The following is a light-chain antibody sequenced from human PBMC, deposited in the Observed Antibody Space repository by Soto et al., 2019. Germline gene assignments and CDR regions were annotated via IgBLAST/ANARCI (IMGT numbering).Light chain of an antibody. CDR3: QQYYSSPHS. CDR1: QNILYSSNDKNY. V-gene: IGKV4-1*01. CDR2: WAS. J-gene: IGKJ2*01. Sequence: DIVMTQSPDSLPVSLGERATVHCKSSQNILYSSNDKNYLAWYQQKPGQPPKLLINWASTRQYGVPDRFTGSGSGTDFTLTISSLQAEDAAVYYCQQYYSSPHSFGQGTKLEI.